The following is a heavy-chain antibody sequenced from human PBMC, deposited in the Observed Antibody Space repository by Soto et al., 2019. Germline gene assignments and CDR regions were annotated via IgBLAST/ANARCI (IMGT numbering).Heavy chain of an antibody. D-gene: IGHD3-16*01. J-gene: IGHJ6*02. Sequence: QIHLVQSGPEVKKPGASVNVSCRTSGYNFVSHGITWVRQVPGQGLEWMGWIGGYNGNTDYAQKLKGRVTMTTEISTSSAYMALKGVRPDDTGVYYCARGGGPGKDYDLDVWGHGTTLTVSS. CDR1: GYNFVSHG. CDR3: ARGGGPGKDYDLDV. V-gene: IGHV1-18*01. CDR2: IGGYNGNT.